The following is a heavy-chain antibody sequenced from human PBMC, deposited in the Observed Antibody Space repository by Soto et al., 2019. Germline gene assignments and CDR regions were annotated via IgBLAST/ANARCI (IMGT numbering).Heavy chain of an antibody. CDR2: IYSSGNT. V-gene: IGHV4-39*01. J-gene: IGHJ4*02. CDR1: DGSISSSSHY. Sequence: QLQLPESGPGLVKPSETLSLTCTVSDGSISSSSHYWGWIRQPPGKGLEWIGSIYSSGNTYSNPSLKSRVTISVDTSKNQFSLNLSSVTASDTAVYSCARQVLVVGGIGYCDYWGQGTLVTVSS. CDR3: ARQVLVVGGIGYCDY. D-gene: IGHD2-8*02.